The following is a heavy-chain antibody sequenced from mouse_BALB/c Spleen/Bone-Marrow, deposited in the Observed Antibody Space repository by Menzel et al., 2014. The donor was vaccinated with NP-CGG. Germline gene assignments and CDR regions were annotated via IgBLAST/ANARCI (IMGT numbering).Heavy chain of an antibody. CDR3: ARNWVYFDH. CDR2: IDPSGFVT. CDR1: GYTFTSYF. J-gene: IGHJ2*01. D-gene: IGHD4-1*01. Sequence: QVQLQHFWAELVKPGAPVKLSCKASGYTFTSYFLNWVKQRPDLSLEWNVRIDPSGFVTHYPPKLPYKATLTVDKSSSTAIIKNSSLTSEASAVYYCARNWVYFDHWGQGTTLTDSS. V-gene: IGHV1-69*02.